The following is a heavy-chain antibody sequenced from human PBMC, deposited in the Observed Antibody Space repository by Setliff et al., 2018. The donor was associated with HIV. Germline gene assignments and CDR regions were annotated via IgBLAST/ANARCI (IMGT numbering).Heavy chain of an antibody. J-gene: IGHJ4*02. V-gene: IGHV3-7*01. CDR1: GFSFSSHW. Sequence: GGSLRLSCAASGFSFSSHWMSWVRQAPGKGLEWVANIKEDGSERYYVESVKGRFIISRDNARNSLHLQMNSLRAEDTAVYYCARAPSPSYYYDSSGYYYAYYFDYWGQGTLVTVSS. CDR3: ARAPSPSYYYDSSGYYYAYYFDY. D-gene: IGHD3-22*01. CDR2: IKEDGSER.